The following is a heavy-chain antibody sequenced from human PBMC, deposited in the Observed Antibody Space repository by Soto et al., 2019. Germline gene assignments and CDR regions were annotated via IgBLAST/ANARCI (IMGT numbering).Heavy chain of an antibody. CDR2: ISGSGGST. D-gene: IGHD3-9*01. CDR1: GFTFSNYA. V-gene: IGHV3-23*01. J-gene: IGHJ5*02. Sequence: GGSLRLSCAASGFTFSNYAVTWVRQAPGKGLEWVSTISGSGGSTYYADSVKGRFTISRDNSKNTLFLQMNSLGADDTAVYYCAKDPILTTPPSFDPWGQGTLVTVSS. CDR3: AKDPILTTPPSFDP.